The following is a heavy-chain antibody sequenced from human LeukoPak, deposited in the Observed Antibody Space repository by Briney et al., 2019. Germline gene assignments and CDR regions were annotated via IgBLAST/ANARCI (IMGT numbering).Heavy chain of an antibody. CDR3: AKDPQSDLYAFGI. D-gene: IGHD3-16*01. Sequence: PGGSLRLSCAASGFTFSSYGMHWVRQAPGKGLEWAAFIRSDGSNKYYADSVKGRFTISRDNSKNTLYLQMNSLRAEDTAVYFCAKDPQSDLYAFGIWGQGTMVTVSS. CDR1: GFTFSSYG. J-gene: IGHJ3*02. CDR2: IRSDGSNK. V-gene: IGHV3-30*02.